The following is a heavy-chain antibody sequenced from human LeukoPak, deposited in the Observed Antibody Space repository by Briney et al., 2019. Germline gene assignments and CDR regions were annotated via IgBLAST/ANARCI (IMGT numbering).Heavy chain of an antibody. D-gene: IGHD1-7*01. V-gene: IGHV3-21*01. CDR3: ARDLKWGGSSFPYNWNYGASFDY. CDR1: GFTFSTYS. Sequence: NPGGSLRLSCAASGFTFSTYSMNWVRQAPGKGLEWVSSISSSSSYIYYADSVKGRFTISRDNAKNSLYLQMNSLRAEDTAVYYCARDLKWGGSSFPYNWNYGASFDYWGQGTLVTVSS. CDR2: ISSSSSYI. J-gene: IGHJ4*02.